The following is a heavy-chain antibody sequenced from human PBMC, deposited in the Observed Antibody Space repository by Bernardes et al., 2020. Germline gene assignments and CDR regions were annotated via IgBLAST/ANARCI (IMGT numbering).Heavy chain of an antibody. V-gene: IGHV3-23*01. Sequence: GGSLRLSCAASGFTFSSYAMSWVRQAPGKGLEWVSAISCSGGSTYYADSVKGRFTISRDNSKNTLYLQMNSLRAEDTAVYYCAKSSSSWSTRFDDWGQGTLVTVSS. CDR2: ISCSGGST. CDR3: AKSSSSWSTRFDD. CDR1: GFTFSSYA. D-gene: IGHD6-13*01. J-gene: IGHJ4*02.